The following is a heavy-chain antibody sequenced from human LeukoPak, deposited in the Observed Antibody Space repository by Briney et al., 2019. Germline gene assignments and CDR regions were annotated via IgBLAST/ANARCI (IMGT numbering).Heavy chain of an antibody. J-gene: IGHJ4*02. CDR1: GFTFISYG. D-gene: IGHD4-17*01. CDR2: ISGSGGGT. V-gene: IGHV3-23*01. Sequence: GGSLILSCAASGFTFISYGMSWVRQAPGKRLEWVSGISGSGGGTYYADSVKGRFTISRDNSKNILYLQMNSLRAEDTAVYYCARANGDYDSELDYWGQGTLVTVSS. CDR3: ARANGDYDSELDY.